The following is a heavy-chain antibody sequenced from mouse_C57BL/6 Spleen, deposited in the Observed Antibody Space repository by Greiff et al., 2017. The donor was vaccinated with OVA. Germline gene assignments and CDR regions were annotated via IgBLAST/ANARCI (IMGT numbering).Heavy chain of an antibody. D-gene: IGHD1-1*01. V-gene: IGHV1-69*01. Sequence: QVQLQQPGAELVMPGASVKLSCKASGYTFTSYWMHWVKHRPGQGLEWIGEIDPSDSYTNYNQKFKGKSTLTVDKSSSTAYMQLSSLTSEDSAVYYCARRELLSYYLDYWGQGTTLTVSS. CDR2: IDPSDSYT. J-gene: IGHJ2*01. CDR3: ARRELLSYYLDY. CDR1: GYTFTSYW.